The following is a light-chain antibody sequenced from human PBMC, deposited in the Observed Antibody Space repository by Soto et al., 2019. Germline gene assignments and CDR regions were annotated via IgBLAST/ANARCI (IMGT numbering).Light chain of an antibody. V-gene: IGKV3-20*01. CDR1: QSVNDNH. Sequence: EVVLTQSPGTLSLSPGARATLSCRASQSVNDNHLAWYQQKGGQAPRLLIYGASTRATGVPERFSGSGFGSASSPIPSRLEPEDAALYCCPLYLGSTPGGTFGPGATEEI. J-gene: IGKJ3*01. CDR2: GAS. CDR3: PLYLGSTPGGT.